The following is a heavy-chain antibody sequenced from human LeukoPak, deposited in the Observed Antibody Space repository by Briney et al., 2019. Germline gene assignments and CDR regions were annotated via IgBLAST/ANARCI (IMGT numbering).Heavy chain of an antibody. Sequence: QPGGSPRLSCAASGFTFSTFAMLWVRQPRGKGLEWVSSIFPSGGEIHYADSVRGRFTISRDNSKSTLSLQMNSLRAEDTAIYYCATYRQVLLPFEAWGQGTLVTVSS. CDR2: IFPSGGEI. CDR1: GFTFSTFA. V-gene: IGHV3-23*01. CDR3: ATYRQVLLPFEA. D-gene: IGHD2-8*02. J-gene: IGHJ5*02.